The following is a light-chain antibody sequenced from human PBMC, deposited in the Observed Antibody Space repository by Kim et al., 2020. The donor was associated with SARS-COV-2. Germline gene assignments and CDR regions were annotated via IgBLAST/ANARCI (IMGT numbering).Light chain of an antibody. CDR2: GAS. Sequence: SPGERATLSCRASQSVSSNYLAWYQQKPGQAPRLLIYGASNRATGIPDKFTGSGSGTDFTLTISRLEPEDFAVYHCQQYGGSPPYTFGQGTKLGI. CDR1: QSVSSNY. CDR3: QQYGGSPPYT. J-gene: IGKJ2*01. V-gene: IGKV3-20*01.